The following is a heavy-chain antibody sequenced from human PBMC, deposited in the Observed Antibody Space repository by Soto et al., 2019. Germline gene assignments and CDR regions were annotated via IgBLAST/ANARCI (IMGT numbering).Heavy chain of an antibody. J-gene: IGHJ4*02. Sequence: EVQLLESGGGLVQPGGSLRLSCAASGFTFSSYAMSWVRQAPGKGLEWVSAISGSGGSTYYADSVKGRFTISRDNSKNTLYLQMNSMRAEDTAVYYCAKDLRSTRNGLGAYFDYWGQGTLVTVSS. CDR1: GFTFSSYA. D-gene: IGHD2-2*01. V-gene: IGHV3-23*01. CDR2: ISGSGGST. CDR3: AKDLRSTRNGLGAYFDY.